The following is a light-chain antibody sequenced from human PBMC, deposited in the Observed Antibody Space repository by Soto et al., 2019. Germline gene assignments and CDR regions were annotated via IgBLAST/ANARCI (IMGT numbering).Light chain of an antibody. J-gene: IGLJ1*01. V-gene: IGLV2-14*01. CDR3: SSYTSSSIDDV. Sequence: QSALTQAASESGSPGQSITISGTGTSSDVGGYNYVSWYQQHPGKAPKLMIYEVSNRPSGVSNRFSGSKSGNTASLTISGLQAEDEDDYYCSSYTSSSIDDVFGTGTQVTVL. CDR1: SSDVGGYNY. CDR2: EVS.